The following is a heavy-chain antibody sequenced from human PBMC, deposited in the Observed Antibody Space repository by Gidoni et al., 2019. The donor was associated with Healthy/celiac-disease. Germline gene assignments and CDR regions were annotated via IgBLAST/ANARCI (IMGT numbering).Heavy chain of an antibody. CDR1: GFPLRTSGVG. CDR3: AHSSGGYYDILTGYDSNWFDP. CDR2: IYWDDDK. Sequence: QITLKESGPTLVKPTQTLTLTCTFSGFPLRTSGVGVGWIRQPPGKALEWLALIYWDDDKRYSPSLKSRLTITKDTSKNQVVLTMTNMDPVDTATYYCAHSSGGYYDILTGYDSNWFDPWGQGTLVTVSS. J-gene: IGHJ5*02. V-gene: IGHV2-5*02. D-gene: IGHD3-9*01.